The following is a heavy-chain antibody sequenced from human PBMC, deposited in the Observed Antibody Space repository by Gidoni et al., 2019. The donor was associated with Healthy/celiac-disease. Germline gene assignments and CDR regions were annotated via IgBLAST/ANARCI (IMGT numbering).Heavy chain of an antibody. Sequence: QVQLQQWGAGLLKPSETLSLTCAVYGGSFSGYYWSWIRQPPGKGLEWIGEINHSGSTNYNPSLKSRVTISVDTSKNQFSLKLSSVTAADTAVYYCARGTGYRGLRAGAYYYYGMDVWGQGTTVTVSS. CDR2: INHSGST. D-gene: IGHD1-1*01. CDR1: GGSFSGYY. V-gene: IGHV4-34*01. CDR3: ARGTGYRGLRAGAYYYYGMDV. J-gene: IGHJ6*02.